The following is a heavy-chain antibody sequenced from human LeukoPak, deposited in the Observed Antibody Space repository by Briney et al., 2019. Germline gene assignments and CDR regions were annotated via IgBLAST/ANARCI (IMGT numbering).Heavy chain of an antibody. V-gene: IGHV4-39*07. D-gene: IGHD1-26*01. Sequence: PSETLSLTCTVPGGSISSSSDYWRWIREPPGKGLEWIGNIYHSGSTDCKPCLKSRVTISVDTSKNQFSRKLSSGTAAYTAMYYCARVGGSPYHEYWGEGNLFTVSS. CDR3: ARVGGSPYHEY. CDR1: GGSISSSSDY. J-gene: IGHJ4*02. CDR2: IYHSGST.